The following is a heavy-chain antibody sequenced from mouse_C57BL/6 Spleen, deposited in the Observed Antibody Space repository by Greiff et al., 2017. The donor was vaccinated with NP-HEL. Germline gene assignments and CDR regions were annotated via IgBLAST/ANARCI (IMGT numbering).Heavy chain of an antibody. D-gene: IGHD5-1*01. CDR1: GFTFSSYG. CDR2: ISSGGSYT. J-gene: IGHJ2*01. V-gene: IGHV5-6*01. CDR3: ARPSTYFDY. Sequence: VQLQQSGGDLVKPGGSLKLSCAASGFTFSSYGMSWVRQTPDKRLEWVATISSGGSYTYYPDSVKGRFTISRDNAKNTLYLQMSSLKSEDTAMYYCARPSTYFDYWGQGTTLTVSS.